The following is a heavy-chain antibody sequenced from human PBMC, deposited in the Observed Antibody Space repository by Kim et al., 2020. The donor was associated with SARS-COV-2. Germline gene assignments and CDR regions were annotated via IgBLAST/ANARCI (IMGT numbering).Heavy chain of an antibody. V-gene: IGHV1-69*04. J-gene: IGHJ6*03. CDR2: ILSGIT. Sequence: SVKVSCEASGITFNRYAITWVRQAPGQGLEWMGRILSGITFYAQKFQGRVTITADESSTTVYMELSSLSSEDTAMYYCATDDYSKYYYYMDVWGEGTPVTVSS. CDR3: ATDDYSKYYYYMDV. D-gene: IGHD4-4*01. CDR1: GITFNRYA.